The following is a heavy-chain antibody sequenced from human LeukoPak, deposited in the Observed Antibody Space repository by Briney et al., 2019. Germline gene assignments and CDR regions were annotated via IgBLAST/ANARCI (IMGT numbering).Heavy chain of an antibody. Sequence: SETLSLTCAVYGGSFSGYYWSWIRQPPGKGLEWIGEINHSGSTNYNPSLKSRVTISLDTSKNQFSLNLSSVTAADTAVYYCAARGDGYNNWYFDLWGRGTLVTVSS. CDR1: GGSFSGYY. J-gene: IGHJ2*01. CDR3: AARGDGYNNWYFDL. D-gene: IGHD5-24*01. V-gene: IGHV4-34*01. CDR2: INHSGST.